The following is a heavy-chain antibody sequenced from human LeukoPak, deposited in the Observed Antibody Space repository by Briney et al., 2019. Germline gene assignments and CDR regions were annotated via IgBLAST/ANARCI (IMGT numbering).Heavy chain of an antibody. CDR1: GYTLTELS. CDR3: ATTGLRYFDRLRTFDY. Sequence: ASVKVSCKVSGYTLTELSTHWVRQAPGKGLEWMGGFDPEDGETIYAQKFQGRVTMTEDTSTDTAYMELSSLRSEDTAVYYCATTGLRYFDRLRTFDYWGQGTLATVS. J-gene: IGHJ4*02. CDR2: FDPEDGET. V-gene: IGHV1-24*01. D-gene: IGHD3-9*01.